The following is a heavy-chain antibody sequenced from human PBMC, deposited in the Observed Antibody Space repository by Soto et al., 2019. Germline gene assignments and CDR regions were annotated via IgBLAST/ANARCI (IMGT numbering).Heavy chain of an antibody. J-gene: IGHJ5*02. CDR1: GFTFSSYA. CDR2: ISGSGGST. Sequence: EVQLLESGGGLVQPGGSLRLSCAASGFTFSSYAMSWVRQAPGKGLEWVSAISGSGGSTYYADSVKGRFTISRDNSKNTLYLQMNSLRAGDTAVYYCAKVRQWPNWFDPWGQGTLVTVSS. CDR3: AKVRQWPNWFDP. V-gene: IGHV3-23*01. D-gene: IGHD6-19*01.